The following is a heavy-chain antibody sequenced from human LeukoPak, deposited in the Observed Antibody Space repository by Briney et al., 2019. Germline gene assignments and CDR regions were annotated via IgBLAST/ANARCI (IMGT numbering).Heavy chain of an antibody. J-gene: IGHJ5*02. CDR1: GFTFSSYA. V-gene: IGHV3-30-3*01. CDR3: ARARIAAALGNWFDP. CDR2: ISYDGSNK. Sequence: GGSLRLSCAASGFTFSSYAMHWVRQAPGKGLEWVAVISYDGSNKYYADSVKGRFTISRDDSKNTLYLQMNSLRAEDTAVYYCARARIAAALGNWFDPWGQGTLVTVSS. D-gene: IGHD6-13*01.